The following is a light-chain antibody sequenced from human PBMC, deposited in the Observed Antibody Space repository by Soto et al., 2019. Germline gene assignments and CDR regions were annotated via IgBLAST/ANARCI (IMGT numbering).Light chain of an antibody. CDR3: GSWDTSVSSYV. CDR2: DNV. CDR1: GSNLGRNY. Sequence: QSVLTQPPSVSATPGQKVTISCSGSGSNLGRNYVSWYQQLPGTAPKLLIYDNVYRFSGIPDRFSGSKSGTSATLGITGLQTGDEGDYSCGSWDTSVSSYVFGTGTKGTVL. J-gene: IGLJ1*01. V-gene: IGLV1-51*01.